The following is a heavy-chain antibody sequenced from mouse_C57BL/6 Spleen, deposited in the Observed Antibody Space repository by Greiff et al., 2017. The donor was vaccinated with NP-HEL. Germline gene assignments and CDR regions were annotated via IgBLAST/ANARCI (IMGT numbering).Heavy chain of an antibody. J-gene: IGHJ4*01. CDR2: ISSGGSYT. V-gene: IGHV5-6*01. CDR1: GFTFSSYG. D-gene: IGHD3-2*02. Sequence: EVLLVESGGDLVKPGGSLKLSCAASGFTFSSYGMSWVRQTPDKRLEWVATISSGGSYTYYPDSVKGRFTIARDNAKNTLYLQMSSQKSEDTAMYYCARLSSGYAMDCWGQGTTVTVSS. CDR3: ARLSSGYAMDC.